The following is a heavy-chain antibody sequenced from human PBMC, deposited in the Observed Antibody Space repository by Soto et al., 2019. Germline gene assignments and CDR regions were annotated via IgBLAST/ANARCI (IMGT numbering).Heavy chain of an antibody. V-gene: IGHV1-18*04. CDR3: AREERRWDRGSYRPYYIYGLDV. Sequence: ASVKVSCKASGYTFTSYGISWVRQAPGQGLEWMGWISAYNGNTNYAQKLQGRVTMTTDTSPSTAYMALRSLRSDDPAVYYCAREERRWDRGSYRPYYIYGLDVWGQRTTLTVSS. D-gene: IGHD1-26*01. CDR1: GYTFTSYG. CDR2: ISAYNGNT. J-gene: IGHJ6*02.